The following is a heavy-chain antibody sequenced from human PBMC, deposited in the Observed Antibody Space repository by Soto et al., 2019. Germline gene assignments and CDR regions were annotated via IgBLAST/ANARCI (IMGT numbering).Heavy chain of an antibody. D-gene: IGHD6-19*01. Sequence: QVQLVESGGGVVQPGRSLRLSCAASGFTFSSYGMHWVRQAPGKGLEWVAVIWYDGSNKYYADSVKGRFTISRDNSKNTLYVQMNSLRAEDAAVYYCARESSSGWYSDAFDIWGQGTMVTVSS. CDR1: GFTFSSYG. V-gene: IGHV3-33*01. CDR3: ARESSSGWYSDAFDI. CDR2: IWYDGSNK. J-gene: IGHJ3*02.